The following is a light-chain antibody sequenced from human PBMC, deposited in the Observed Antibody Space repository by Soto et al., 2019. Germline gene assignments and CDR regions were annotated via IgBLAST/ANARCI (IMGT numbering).Light chain of an antibody. J-gene: IGLJ2*01. V-gene: IGLV1-40*01. CDR1: SCNIGAGYD. Sequence: QSLLTQPPSVSGAPGQRVTISCTGSSCNIGAGYDVHWYQQLPGTAPKLLIYGNSNRPSGVPDRFSGSKSGTSASLAITGLQAEDEADYYCQSYDSSLSGSGVFGGGTKLTVL. CDR2: GNS. CDR3: QSYDSSLSGSGV.